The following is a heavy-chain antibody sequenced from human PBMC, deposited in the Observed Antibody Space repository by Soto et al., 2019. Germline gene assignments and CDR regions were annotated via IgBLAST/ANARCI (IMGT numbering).Heavy chain of an antibody. V-gene: IGHV1-46*01. CDR1: GYTFTTYY. Sequence: QVQLVQSGAEVKKPGASVKVSCKACGYTFTTYYMHWVRQAPGQGLEWMGIINPSGGSTRYAQKFQGRVTMTRDTSTSTVYMELSSLKSEDTAVYYCARGLIYDSSGYYFDYWGQGTLVTVSS. CDR3: ARGLIYDSSGYYFDY. J-gene: IGHJ4*02. CDR2: INPSGGST. D-gene: IGHD3-22*01.